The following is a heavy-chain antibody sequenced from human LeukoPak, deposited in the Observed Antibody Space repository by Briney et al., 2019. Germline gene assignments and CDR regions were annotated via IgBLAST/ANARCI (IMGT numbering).Heavy chain of an antibody. D-gene: IGHD3-9*01. CDR2: ISGGGDIT. CDR3: AKEHYSNYDILTGYDDY. Sequence: GGPLRLSCAASGFNFANHAMSWVRQTAGKGLEWVSAISGGGDITYYADSVKGRFTISRDNSKNTLYLQMNSLRAEDTAVYYCAKEHYSNYDILTGYDDYWGQGTLVTVSS. J-gene: IGHJ4*02. V-gene: IGHV3-23*01. CDR1: GFNFANHA.